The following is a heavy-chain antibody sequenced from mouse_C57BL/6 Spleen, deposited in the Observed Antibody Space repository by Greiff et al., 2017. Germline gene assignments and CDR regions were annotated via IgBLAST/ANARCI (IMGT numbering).Heavy chain of an antibody. CDR1: GYTFTSSW. D-gene: IGHD1-1*02. V-gene: IGHV1-55*01. J-gene: IGHJ2*01. CDR3: ARYGYMGEC. Sequence: QVQLQQPGAELVKPGASVQMSCKASGYTFTSSWITWLKQRPGQGLEWIGDVYPGSGSTNYNEKFKSKATVTRDTSSSTAYMQLSSLTSGDSAVYCCARYGYMGECRGQGTTLTVSS. CDR2: VYPGSGST.